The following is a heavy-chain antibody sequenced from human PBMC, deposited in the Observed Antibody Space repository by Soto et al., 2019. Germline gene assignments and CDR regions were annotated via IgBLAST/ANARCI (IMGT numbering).Heavy chain of an antibody. Sequence: SETLSLTCTVSGGSISSYYWSWIRQPPGKGLEWIGNVYYSGSTNYNPSLKSRVTISEDTSKNQFSLRLSSVTAADTAVFYCARLIHCKTTSCYFDYWGPGTLVTVSS. CDR1: GGSISSYY. J-gene: IGHJ4*02. CDR2: VYYSGST. D-gene: IGHD2-2*01. CDR3: ARLIHCKTTSCYFDY. V-gene: IGHV4-59*08.